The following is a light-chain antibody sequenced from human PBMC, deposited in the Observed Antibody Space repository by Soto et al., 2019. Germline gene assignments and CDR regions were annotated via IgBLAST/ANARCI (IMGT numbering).Light chain of an antibody. CDR1: PSIRNY. CDR3: QQTFFEPFT. CDR2: AAS. J-gene: IGKJ3*01. V-gene: IGKV1-39*01. Sequence: DIQMTQSPSSLSASVGDKVTITCRASPSIRNYLNWYQQKPGKAPKLLIYAASSLRSGVTSRFSGSGSGTAFTLTIASLQAEDFATYYCQQTFFEPFTCGHGTKVDVK.